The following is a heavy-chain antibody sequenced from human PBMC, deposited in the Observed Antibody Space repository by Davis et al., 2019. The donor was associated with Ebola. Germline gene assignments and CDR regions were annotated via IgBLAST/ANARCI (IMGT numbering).Heavy chain of an antibody. Sequence: SVKVSCKASGGTFSSYAISWVRQAPGQGLEWMGGIIPIFGTANYAQKFQGRVTITADESTSTAYMELSSLRSEDTAVYYCARAWGPRDGYNWDYYYGMDVWGQGTTVTVSS. CDR1: GGTFSSYA. CDR3: ARAWGPRDGYNWDYYYGMDV. D-gene: IGHD5-24*01. CDR2: IIPIFGTA. V-gene: IGHV1-69*13. J-gene: IGHJ6*02.